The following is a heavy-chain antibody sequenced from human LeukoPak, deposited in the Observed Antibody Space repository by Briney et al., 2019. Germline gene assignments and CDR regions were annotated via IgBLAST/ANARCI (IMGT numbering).Heavy chain of an antibody. D-gene: IGHD2-21*01. Sequence: PGGSLRLSCAASGFTFSSYSMNWVRQAPGKGLEWVSYISSSSSTIYYADSVKRRFTISRDNAKNSLYLQMNRLRAEDTAVYYCARFHSSIFLTYFDYWGQGTLVTVSS. V-gene: IGHV3-48*01. J-gene: IGHJ4*02. CDR3: ARFHSSIFLTYFDY. CDR2: ISSSSSTI. CDR1: GFTFSSYS.